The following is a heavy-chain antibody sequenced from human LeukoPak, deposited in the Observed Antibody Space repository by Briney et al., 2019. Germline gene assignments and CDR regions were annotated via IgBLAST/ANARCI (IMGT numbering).Heavy chain of an antibody. CDR2: IRNKAADYST. CDR1: GFTFISLY. D-gene: IGHD4-17*01. CDR3: VRVRHGDSFDF. J-gene: IGHJ4*02. Sequence: GGSLSLFCEASGFTFISLYMDWVRQAPGKGLEWVGRIRNKAADYSTDYASSVKGRFTISRDDSRNSLYLQMSSLKSEDTAMYYCVRVRHGDSFDFWGQGALVTVSS. V-gene: IGHV3-72*01.